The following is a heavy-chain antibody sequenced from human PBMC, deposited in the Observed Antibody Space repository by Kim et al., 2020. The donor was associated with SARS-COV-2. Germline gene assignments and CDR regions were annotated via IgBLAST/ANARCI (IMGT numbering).Heavy chain of an antibody. V-gene: IGHV5-10-1*01. CDR1: GYSFTSYW. CDR3: VRHVLYDSSGYGFDY. D-gene: IGHD3-22*01. CDR2: IDPSDSYT. Sequence: GESLKISCKGSGYSFTSYWISWVRQMPGKGLEWMGRIDPSDSYTNYSPSFQGHVTISADKSISTAYLQWSSLKASDTAMYYCVRHVLYDSSGYGFDYWGQGTLVTVSS. J-gene: IGHJ4*02.